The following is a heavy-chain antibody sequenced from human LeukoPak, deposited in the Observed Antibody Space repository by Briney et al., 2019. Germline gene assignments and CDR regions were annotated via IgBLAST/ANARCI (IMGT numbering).Heavy chain of an antibody. Sequence: SETLSLTCTVSGGSISSYYWSWIRQPPGKGLEWIGYIYYSGSTNYNPSLKSRVTISVDTSKNQFSLKLSSVTAADTAVYYCARARNDIFDYWGQGTLVTVSS. CDR1: GGSISSYY. D-gene: IGHD3-9*01. CDR3: ARARNDIFDY. CDR2: IYYSGST. J-gene: IGHJ4*02. V-gene: IGHV4-59*12.